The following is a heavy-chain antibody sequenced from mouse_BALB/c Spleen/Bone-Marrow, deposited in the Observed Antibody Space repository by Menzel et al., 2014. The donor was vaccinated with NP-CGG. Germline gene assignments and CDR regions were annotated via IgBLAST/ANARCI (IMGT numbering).Heavy chain of an antibody. D-gene: IGHD4-1*01. J-gene: IGHJ2*01. CDR2: INAGSGGT. CDR1: GYVFTNYL. Sequence: QVQLKEPGAELVRPGTSVKVSCKASGYVFTNYLIEWVKQRPGQGLEWIGVINAGSGGTDYSEKFKGEATLTADKSSSTAYMQLSSLTSDDSAVYFCARSLTGKKTFDYWGQGTTLIVSS. CDR3: ARSLTGKKTFDY. V-gene: IGHV1-54*01.